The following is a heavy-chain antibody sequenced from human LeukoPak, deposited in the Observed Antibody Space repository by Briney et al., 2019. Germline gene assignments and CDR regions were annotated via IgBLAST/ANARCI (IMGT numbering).Heavy chain of an antibody. CDR3: AKDRDSSWYYFDY. Sequence: GGSLRLSCAASGFTFSSYGMHWVRQAPGKGLEWVAVISYDGSNKHYADSVKGRFTISRDNSKNTLYLQMNSLRAEDTAVYYCAKDRDSSWYYFDYWGQGTLVTVSS. J-gene: IGHJ4*02. V-gene: IGHV3-30*18. CDR1: GFTFSSYG. D-gene: IGHD6-13*01. CDR2: ISYDGSNK.